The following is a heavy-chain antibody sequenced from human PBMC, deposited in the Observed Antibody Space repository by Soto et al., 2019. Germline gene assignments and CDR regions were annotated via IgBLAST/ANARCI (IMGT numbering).Heavy chain of an antibody. J-gene: IGHJ4*02. CDR3: PKDTYYYDRTGYYVFDE. CDR2: ISYDGSNN. Sequence: QVQLVESGGGVVQPGRSLRLSCAASGFTFSTYGMHWVRQAPGKGLEWVAHISYDGSNNHYGDSVKGRLTISRDISKNTLYLPMRSLRVEDTAVYYCPKDTYYYDRTGYYVFDEWGQGTLVTVSS. V-gene: IGHV3-30*18. D-gene: IGHD3-22*01. CDR1: GFTFSTYG.